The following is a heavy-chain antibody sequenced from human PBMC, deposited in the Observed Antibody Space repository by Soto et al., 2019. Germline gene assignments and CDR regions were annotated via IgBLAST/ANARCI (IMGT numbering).Heavy chain of an antibody. CDR2: IDWDDDK. V-gene: IGHV2-70*01. Sequence: SGPTLVNPTQTLTLTCTFSGFSLSTSGMCVSWIRQPPGKALEWLALIDWDDDKYYSTSLKTRLTISKDTSKNQVVLTMTNMDPVDTATYYCARIRDRAARSYCGMDVWGQGTTVTVSS. J-gene: IGHJ6*02. D-gene: IGHD6-6*01. CDR3: ARIRDRAARSYCGMDV. CDR1: GFSLSTSGMC.